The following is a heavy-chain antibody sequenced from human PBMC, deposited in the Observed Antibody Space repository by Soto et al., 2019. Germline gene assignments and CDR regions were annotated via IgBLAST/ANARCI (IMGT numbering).Heavy chain of an antibody. V-gene: IGHV4-59*01. CDR2: IYYSGST. Sequence: ETLSLTCTVSGGSISSYYWSWIRQPPGKGLEWIGYIYYSGSTNYNPSLKSRVTISVDTSKNQFSLKLSSVTAADTAVYYCARDNYDILTGYQYYMDVWGKGTTVTVSS. J-gene: IGHJ6*03. CDR3: ARDNYDILTGYQYYMDV. CDR1: GGSISSYY. D-gene: IGHD3-9*01.